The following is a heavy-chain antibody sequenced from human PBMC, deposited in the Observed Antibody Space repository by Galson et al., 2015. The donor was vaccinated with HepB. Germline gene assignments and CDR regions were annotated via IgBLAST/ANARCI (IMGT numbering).Heavy chain of an antibody. CDR2: IIPTLDAP. Sequence: SVKVSCKASGDTFSKYALCWVRQAPGQGLEWVGGIIPTLDAPNYAQRFQGRLTITADKSTNVAYMELSSLRSEDTAVDYCARISLRGTDYWCQGTLVTVSS. D-gene: IGHD3-10*01. V-gene: IGHV1-69*10. J-gene: IGHJ4*02. CDR1: GDTFSKYA. CDR3: ARISLRGTDY.